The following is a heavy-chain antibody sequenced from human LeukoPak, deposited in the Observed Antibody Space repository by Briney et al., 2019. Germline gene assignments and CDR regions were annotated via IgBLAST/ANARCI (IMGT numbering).Heavy chain of an antibody. CDR1: GYTFTSYG. J-gene: IGHJ3*02. V-gene: IGHV1-18*01. CDR2: ISAYNGNT. Sequence: ASVKVSCKASGYTFTSYGISWVRQAPGQGLEWMGWISAYNGNTNYAQKFQGRVTMTRDTSTSTVYMELSSLRSEDTAVYYCARGPKTIFGVVIIEADAFDIWGQGTVVTVSS. CDR3: ARGPKTIFGVVIIEADAFDI. D-gene: IGHD3-3*01.